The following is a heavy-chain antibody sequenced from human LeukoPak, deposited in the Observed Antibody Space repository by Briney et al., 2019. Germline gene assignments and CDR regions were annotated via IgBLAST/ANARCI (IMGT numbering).Heavy chain of an antibody. CDR3: ARDGSGSTSSDDAFDI. D-gene: IGHD2-2*01. J-gene: IGHJ3*02. CDR1: GHTFTGYY. V-gene: IGHV1-2*02. CDR2: INPNSGGT. Sequence: ASVKVSCKASGHTFTGYYMHWVRQAPGQGLEWMGWINPNSGGTNYAQKFQGRVTMTRDTSISTAYMELSRLRSDDTAVYYCARDGSGSTSSDDAFDIWGQGTMVTVSS.